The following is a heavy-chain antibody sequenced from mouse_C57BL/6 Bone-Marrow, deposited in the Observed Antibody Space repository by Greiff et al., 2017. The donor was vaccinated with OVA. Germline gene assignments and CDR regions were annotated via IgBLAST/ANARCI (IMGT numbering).Heavy chain of an antibody. Sequence: VQLQQPGAELVMPGASVKLSCKASGYTFTSYWMHWVKQRPGQGLEWIGEIDPSDSYTNYNQKFKGKSTLTVDKSSSTAYMQLSSLTSEDSAVYYCALDGDLGWFAYWGQGTLVTVSA. D-gene: IGHD2-13*01. CDR3: ALDGDLGWFAY. J-gene: IGHJ3*01. CDR1: GYTFTSYW. CDR2: IDPSDSYT. V-gene: IGHV1-69*01.